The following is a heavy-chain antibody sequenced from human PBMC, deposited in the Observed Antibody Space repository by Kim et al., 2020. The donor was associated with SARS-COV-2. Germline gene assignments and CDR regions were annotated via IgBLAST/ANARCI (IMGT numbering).Heavy chain of an antibody. D-gene: IGHD2-2*03. Sequence: DSVKGRFTISRDNAKNALYVQMSSLRSEDTAIYYGAKDLDIHDAPWYFDLWGRGTLVTVSS. V-gene: IGHV3-23*01. J-gene: IGHJ2*01. CDR3: AKDLDIHDAPWYFDL.